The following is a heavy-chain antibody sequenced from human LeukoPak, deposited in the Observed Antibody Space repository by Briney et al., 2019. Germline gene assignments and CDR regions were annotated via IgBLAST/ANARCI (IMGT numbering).Heavy chain of an antibody. V-gene: IGHV3-23*01. CDR2: ISGSGGST. CDR3: ANSNRGGLRFLEWLPGPLFDY. CDR1: GFTFSSYA. Sequence: GGSLRLSCAASGFTFSSYAMCWVRQAPGKGLEWVSAISGSGGSTYYADSVKGRFTISRDNSKNTLYLQMNSLRAEDTAVYYCANSNRGGLRFLEWLPGPLFDYWGQGTLVTVSS. D-gene: IGHD3-3*01. J-gene: IGHJ4*02.